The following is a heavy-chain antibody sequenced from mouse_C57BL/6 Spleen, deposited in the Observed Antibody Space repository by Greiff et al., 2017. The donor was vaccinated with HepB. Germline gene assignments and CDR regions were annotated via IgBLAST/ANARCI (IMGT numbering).Heavy chain of an antibody. J-gene: IGHJ4*01. V-gene: IGHV5-17*01. CDR2: ISSGSSTI. Sequence: EVQVVESGGGLVKPGGSLKLSCAASGFTFSDYGMHWVRQAPEKGLEWVAYISSGSSTIYYADTVKGRFTISRDNAKNTLFLQMTSLRSEDTAMYYCATVQGAYAMDYWGQGTSVTVSS. CDR1: GFTFSDYG. CDR3: ATVQGAYAMDY.